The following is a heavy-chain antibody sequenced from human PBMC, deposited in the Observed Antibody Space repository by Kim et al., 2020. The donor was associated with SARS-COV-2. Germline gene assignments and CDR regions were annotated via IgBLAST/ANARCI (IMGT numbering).Heavy chain of an antibody. J-gene: IGHJ5*02. V-gene: IGHV4-59*13. CDR3: ARTEAEYSSSSGSNWFDP. CDR1: GGSISSYY. D-gene: IGHD6-6*01. CDR2: IYYSGST. Sequence: SETLSLTCTVSGGSISSYYWSWIRQPPGKGLEWIGYIYYSGSTKYNPSLKSRVTISVDTSKNQFSLKLSSVTAADTAVYYCARTEAEYSSSSGSNWFDPWGQGTLVTVSS.